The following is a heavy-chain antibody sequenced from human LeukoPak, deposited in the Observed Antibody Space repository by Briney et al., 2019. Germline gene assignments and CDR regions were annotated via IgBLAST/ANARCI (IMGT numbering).Heavy chain of an antibody. CDR3: ARMYYDFWSGYPDY. Sequence: SETLSLTCTVSGGSISSYYWSWIRQPAGKGLEWIGRIYTCGSTNYNPSLKSRVTMSVDTSKNQFSLKLSSVTAADTAVYHCARMYYDFWSGYPDYWGQGTLVTVSS. J-gene: IGHJ4*02. V-gene: IGHV4-4*07. D-gene: IGHD3-3*01. CDR2: IYTCGST. CDR1: GGSISSYY.